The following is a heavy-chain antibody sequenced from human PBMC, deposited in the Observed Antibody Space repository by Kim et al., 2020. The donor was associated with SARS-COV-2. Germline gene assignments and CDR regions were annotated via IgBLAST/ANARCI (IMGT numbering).Heavy chain of an antibody. Sequence: SETLSLTCAVYGGSFSGYYWSWIRQPPGKGLEWIGEINHSGSTNYNPSLKSRVTISVDTSKNQFSLKLSSVTAADTAVYYCARGNSRLPYITMVRGVTSSLDPWGQGTLVTVSS. J-gene: IGHJ5*02. V-gene: IGHV4-34*01. CDR3: ARGNSRLPYITMVRGVTSSLDP. CDR1: GGSFSGYY. CDR2: INHSGST. D-gene: IGHD3-10*01.